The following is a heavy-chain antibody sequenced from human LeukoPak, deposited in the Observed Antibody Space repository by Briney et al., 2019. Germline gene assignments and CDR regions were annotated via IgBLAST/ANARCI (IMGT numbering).Heavy chain of an antibody. CDR3: TRDALFGSGRTHLDF. Sequence: GGSLRLSCAASEFTFNRYWMSWVRQAPGRGLQWVANIKQDGSEAHYVDSVKGRFTISRDNAKNSLSLQMNSLNVDDTGVYFCTRDALFGSGRTHLDFWSQGTLVSVSS. CDR2: IKQDGSEA. CDR1: EFTFNRYW. V-gene: IGHV3-7*04. D-gene: IGHD3-10*01. J-gene: IGHJ4*02.